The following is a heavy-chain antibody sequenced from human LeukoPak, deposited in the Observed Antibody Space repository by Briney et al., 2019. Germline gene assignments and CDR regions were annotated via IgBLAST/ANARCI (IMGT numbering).Heavy chain of an antibody. J-gene: IGHJ4*02. CDR3: ARVGWRVATSNYYFDY. CDR1: GFTFSSYW. Sequence: PGGSLRLSCAASGFTFSSYWMSWVRQAPGKGLEWVANIKQDGSEKYYVDSVKGRFTISRDNAKNSLYLQMNSLRAEDTAVYYCARVGWRVATSNYYFDYWGQGTLVTVSS. CDR2: IKQDGSEK. V-gene: IGHV3-7*01. D-gene: IGHD5-12*01.